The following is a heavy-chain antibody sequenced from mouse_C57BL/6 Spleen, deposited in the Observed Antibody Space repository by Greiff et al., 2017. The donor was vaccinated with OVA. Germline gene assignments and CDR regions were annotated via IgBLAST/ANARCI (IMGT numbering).Heavy chain of an antibody. J-gene: IGHJ3*01. V-gene: IGHV1-54*01. CDR1: GYAFTNYL. CDR3: AREVYDGYFAY. CDR2: INPGSGGT. D-gene: IGHD2-3*01. Sequence: QVQLQQSGAELVRPGTSVKVSCKASGYAFTNYLIEWVKQRPGQGLEWIGVINPGSGGTNYNEKFKGKATMTADKSSSTAYMQLSSLTSEDSAVYFCAREVYDGYFAYWGQGTLVTVSA.